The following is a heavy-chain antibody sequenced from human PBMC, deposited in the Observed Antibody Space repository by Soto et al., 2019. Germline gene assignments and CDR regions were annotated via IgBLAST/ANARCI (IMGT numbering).Heavy chain of an antibody. J-gene: IGHJ3*02. V-gene: IGHV3-23*01. Sequence: GGSLRLSCAASGFTFSSYAMSWVRQAPGKGLEWVSAISGSGGSTYYADSVKGRFTISRDNSKNTLYLQMNSLRAEDMAVYYCAKDSYYGSGSYYSDAFDIWGQGTMVTVSS. CDR2: ISGSGGST. CDR1: GFTFSSYA. CDR3: AKDSYYGSGSYYSDAFDI. D-gene: IGHD3-10*01.